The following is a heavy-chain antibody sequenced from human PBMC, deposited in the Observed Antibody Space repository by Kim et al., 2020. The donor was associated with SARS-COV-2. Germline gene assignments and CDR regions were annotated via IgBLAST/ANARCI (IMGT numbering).Heavy chain of an antibody. CDR3: ARGRGKGTMIVVVPRPDYYYYGMDV. V-gene: IGHV4-34*01. CDR1: GGSFSGYY. D-gene: IGHD3-22*01. J-gene: IGHJ6*02. Sequence: SETLSLTCAVYGGSFSGYYWSWIRQPPGKGLEWIGEINHSGSTNYNPSLKSRVTISVDTSKNQFSLKLSSVTAADTAVYYCARGRGKGTMIVVVPRPDYYYYGMDVWGQGTTVTVSS. CDR2: INHSGST.